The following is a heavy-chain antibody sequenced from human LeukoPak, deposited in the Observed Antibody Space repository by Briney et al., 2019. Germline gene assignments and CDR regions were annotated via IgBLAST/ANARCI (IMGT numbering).Heavy chain of an antibody. V-gene: IGHV3-30*03. Sequence: PVGGSLRLSCAASGFTFSSYGMHWVRQAPGKGLEWVAVISYDGSNKYYADSVKGRFTISRDNAKNSLYLQMNSLGAEDTALYYCATSSSGYYYSRENYWGQGTLVTVSS. CDR1: GFTFSSYG. CDR3: ATSSSGYYYSRENY. J-gene: IGHJ4*02. CDR2: ISYDGSNK. D-gene: IGHD3-22*01.